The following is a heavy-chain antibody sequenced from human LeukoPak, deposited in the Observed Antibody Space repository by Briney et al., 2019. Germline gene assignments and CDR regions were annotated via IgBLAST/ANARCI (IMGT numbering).Heavy chain of an antibody. CDR1: GGSISSYY. J-gene: IGHJ6*02. CDR3: ARQGEAYCGGDCYYEDYYYYGVDV. D-gene: IGHD2-21*02. CDR2: IYYSGST. Sequence: SETLSLTCTVSGGSISSYYWSWIRQPPGKGLEWIGYIYYSGSTNYNPSLKSRVTISVGTSKNQFSLKLNSVTAADTAVYYCARQGEAYCGGDCYYEDYYYYGVDVWGQGTTVTVPS. V-gene: IGHV4-59*08.